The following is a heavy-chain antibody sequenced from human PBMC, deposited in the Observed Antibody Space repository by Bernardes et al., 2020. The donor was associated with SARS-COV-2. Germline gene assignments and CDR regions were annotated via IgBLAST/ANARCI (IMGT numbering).Heavy chain of an antibody. Sequence: GGSLRLSCAASGFTFDDYAMHWVRQAPGKGLEWVSGISWNSGSIGYADSVKGRFTISRDNAKNSLYLQMNSLRAEDTALYYCAKDSHPVAGLAPPLSWGQGTLVTVSS. CDR1: GFTFDDYA. V-gene: IGHV3-9*01. J-gene: IGHJ4*02. CDR3: AKDSHPVAGLAPPLS. D-gene: IGHD6-19*01. CDR2: ISWNSGSI.